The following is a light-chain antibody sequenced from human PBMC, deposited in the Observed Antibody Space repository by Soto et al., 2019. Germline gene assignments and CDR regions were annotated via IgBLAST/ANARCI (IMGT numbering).Light chain of an antibody. J-gene: IGLJ2*01. V-gene: IGLV4-69*01. Sequence: QSVLTQSPSASASLGASVKVTCTLSSGHDTYTIAWHQQHPEKGPRYLMKLTSDGSHDRGDGIPDRFSGSSSGSERYLTISSLQSEDEADYYCQTWATGTVVFGGGTKLTVL. CDR2: LTSDGSH. CDR3: QTWATGTVV. CDR1: SGHDTYT.